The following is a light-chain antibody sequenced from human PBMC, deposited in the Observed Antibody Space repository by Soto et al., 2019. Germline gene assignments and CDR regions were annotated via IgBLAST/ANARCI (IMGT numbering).Light chain of an antibody. CDR1: QSVSSY. CDR3: KQYNSRPIT. V-gene: IGKV3-15*01. J-gene: IGKJ5*01. Sequence: EIVMTQSPGTLSVSPGERATLSCRASQSVSSYLAWYQQKPGQPPRLLIYDASNRATGIPARFSGSGSGTEFTLTISSLQSEDFAIYYCKQYNSRPITFGQGTRLEI. CDR2: DAS.